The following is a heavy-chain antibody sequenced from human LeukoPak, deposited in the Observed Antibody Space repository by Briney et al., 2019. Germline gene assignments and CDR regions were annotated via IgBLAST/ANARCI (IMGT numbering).Heavy chain of an antibody. V-gene: IGHV4-31*03. CDR1: GYSIRSGLYY. CDR2: IYYNGNT. Sequence: PSETLSLTCTVSGYSIRSGLYYWSWIRQHPGRGLEWIAYIYYNGNTYFNPSLKSRITISVDTSKNQFSLKLNSVTAADTAVYYCARIRSSGSHFDYWGQGTLVTVSS. CDR3: ARIRSSGSHFDY. J-gene: IGHJ4*02. D-gene: IGHD6-6*01.